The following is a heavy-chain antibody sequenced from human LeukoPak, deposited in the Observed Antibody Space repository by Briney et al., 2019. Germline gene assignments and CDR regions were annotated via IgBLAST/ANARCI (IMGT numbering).Heavy chain of an antibody. Sequence: GGSLRLSCAASGFTFCVYAMSSVRHAPGTGLEWVSAIRVRGDNKYYADSVKGRFTNSKDNSKYMLYLQMNSPSTAGKDVSYCAKRSHPYDSSGNYFDYWGQGTLVTVSS. CDR1: GFTFCVYA. CDR2: IRVRGDNK. V-gene: IGHV3-23*01. J-gene: IGHJ4*02. CDR3: AKRSHPYDSSGNYFDY. D-gene: IGHD3-22*01.